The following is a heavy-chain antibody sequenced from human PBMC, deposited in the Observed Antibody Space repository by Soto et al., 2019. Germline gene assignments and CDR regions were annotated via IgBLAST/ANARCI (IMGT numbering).Heavy chain of an antibody. CDR3: ARVALGYDYADV. J-gene: IGHJ6*02. Sequence: GASVKVSCKAFGYTFNAFYMHWVRQAPGQGLEWMGVINPSGDGTSYAQKLQGRVTMTRDTSTSTVYMELSSLRSEDTAVYYCARVALGYDYADVWGQGTTGTVS. CDR1: GYTFNAFY. V-gene: IGHV1-46*02. D-gene: IGHD4-17*01. CDR2: INPSGDGT.